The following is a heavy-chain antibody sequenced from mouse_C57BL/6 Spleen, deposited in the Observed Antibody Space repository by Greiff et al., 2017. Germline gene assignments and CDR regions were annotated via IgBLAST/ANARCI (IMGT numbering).Heavy chain of an antibody. Sequence: EVMLVESGGDLVKPGGSLKLSCAASGFTFSSYGMSWVRQTPDKKLEWVATISSGGSYTYYPDSVKGRFTISRDNAKNTLYLQMSSLNSEDTAMYYCARPHDGYFWFAYWGQGTLVTVSA. J-gene: IGHJ3*01. CDR1: GFTFSSYG. CDR2: ISSGGSYT. D-gene: IGHD2-3*01. CDR3: ARPHDGYFWFAY. V-gene: IGHV5-6*01.